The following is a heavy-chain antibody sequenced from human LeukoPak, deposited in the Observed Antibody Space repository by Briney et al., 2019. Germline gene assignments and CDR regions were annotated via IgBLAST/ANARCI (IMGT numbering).Heavy chain of an antibody. Sequence: ASVKVSCKASGYTFNNHYMYWVRQAPGQGLEWMGVINPSGGSTSYAQKFQGRVTMTRDTSTRTVYMGVNSLRSEDTAVYYCARQGAYSSAIGMGYWGQGTLVTVSS. CDR2: INPSGGST. CDR3: ARQGAYSSAIGMGY. J-gene: IGHJ4*02. CDR1: GYTFNNHY. D-gene: IGHD6-19*01. V-gene: IGHV1-46*02.